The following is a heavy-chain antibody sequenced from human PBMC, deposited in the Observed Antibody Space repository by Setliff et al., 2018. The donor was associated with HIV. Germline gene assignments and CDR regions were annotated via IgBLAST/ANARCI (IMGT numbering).Heavy chain of an antibody. CDR1: GFTFNNYW. V-gene: IGHV3-7*01. Sequence: GGSLRLSCAASGFTFNNYWIIWVRQAPGKGLEWVANINQDGSKKYYVDSVKGRFTISRDNAKNSLYLQMNSLTADHTAVYYCARDSGTTMGASGPGYWGQGTLVTVSS. CDR2: INQDGSKK. D-gene: IGHD1-26*01. CDR3: ARDSGTTMGASGPGY. J-gene: IGHJ4*02.